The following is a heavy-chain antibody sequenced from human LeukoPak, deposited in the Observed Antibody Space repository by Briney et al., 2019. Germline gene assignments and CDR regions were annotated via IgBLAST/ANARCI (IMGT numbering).Heavy chain of an antibody. J-gene: IGHJ6*03. D-gene: IGHD2-2*01. Sequence: GGSLRLSCAASGFTFSSYSMNWVRQAPGKGLEWVSSISSSSSYIYYADSVKGRFTISRDKFKNTLYLQMNSVRVEDTAVYYCAKGSTAYYYNYMDVWGKGTTVTVSS. CDR2: ISSSSSYI. V-gene: IGHV3-21*04. CDR1: GFTFSSYS. CDR3: AKGSTAYYYNYMDV.